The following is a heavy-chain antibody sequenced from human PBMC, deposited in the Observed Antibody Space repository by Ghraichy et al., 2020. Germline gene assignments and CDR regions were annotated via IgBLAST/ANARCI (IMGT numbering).Heavy chain of an antibody. CDR2: IKGDGSEK. D-gene: IGHD3-3*01. CDR1: KFTFSVYW. CDR3: ARELRFSHIGDYYYGMDV. V-gene: IGHV3-7*03. Sequence: GGSLRLSCAASKFTFSVYWMSWVRQAPGKGLEWVANIKGDGSEKHYVDSVRGRFAISRDNTKNSLYLQMNSLRIEDMAVYYCARELRFSHIGDYYYGMDVWGQGTTVIVSS. J-gene: IGHJ6*02.